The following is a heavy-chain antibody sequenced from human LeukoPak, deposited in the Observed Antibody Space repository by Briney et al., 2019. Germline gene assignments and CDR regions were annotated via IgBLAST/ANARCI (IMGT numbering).Heavy chain of an antibody. CDR3: ARLNWNDGSLDY. D-gene: IGHD1-20*01. CDR1: ADSISSDY. Sequence: SETLSLTCTLSADSISSDYWSWIRQPPGKGLEWIGYNYYSGSTNYNPSLKSRVTISIDTSNNQFSLKLSSVTAADSAVYYCARLNWNDGSLDYWGQGTLVTDSS. CDR2: NYYSGST. V-gene: IGHV4-59*08. J-gene: IGHJ4*02.